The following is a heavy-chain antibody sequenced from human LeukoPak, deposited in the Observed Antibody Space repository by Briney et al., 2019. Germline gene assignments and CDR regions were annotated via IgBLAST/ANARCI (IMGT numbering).Heavy chain of an antibody. V-gene: IGHV3-20*04. Sequence: GGSLRLSCAASGFTFSSYSMNWVRQAPGKGLEWVSGINWNGGSTGYADSVKGRFTISRDNAKNSLYLQMNSLRAEDTALYYCARASRHYYDSSGYYVVAYFDYWGQGTLVTVSS. CDR3: ARASRHYYDSSGYYVVAYFDY. CDR1: GFTFSSYS. D-gene: IGHD3-22*01. J-gene: IGHJ4*02. CDR2: INWNGGST.